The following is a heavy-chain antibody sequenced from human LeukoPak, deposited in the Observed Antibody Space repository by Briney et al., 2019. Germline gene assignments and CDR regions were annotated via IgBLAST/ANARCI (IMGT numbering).Heavy chain of an antibody. CDR2: ISHDGSNI. V-gene: IGHV3-30-3*01. CDR3: ARDPGYCRSTTCYVRFDY. J-gene: IGHJ4*02. D-gene: IGHD2-2*01. CDR1: HFTFNTYA. Sequence: GGSLRLSCAASHFTFNTYAMHWVRQAPGKGLEWVAFISHDGSNIYYADSVKGRFSISRDNSRNTVNLQMSSLRTEDTAVYYCARDPGYCRSTTCYVRFDYWGQGTQVTVFS.